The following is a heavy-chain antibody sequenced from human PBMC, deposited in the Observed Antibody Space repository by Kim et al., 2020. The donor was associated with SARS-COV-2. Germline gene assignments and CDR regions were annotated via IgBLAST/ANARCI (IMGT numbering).Heavy chain of an antibody. CDR2: INAGNGNT. J-gene: IGHJ6*02. Sequence: ASVKVSCKASGYTFTSYAMHWVRQAPGQRLEWMGWINAGNGNTKYSQKFQGRVTITRDTSASTAYMELSSLRSEDTAVYYCARDQRGGIAVAGERSIGMDVWGQGTTVTVSS. CDR1: GYTFTSYA. CDR3: ARDQRGGIAVAGERSIGMDV. D-gene: IGHD6-19*01. V-gene: IGHV1-3*01.